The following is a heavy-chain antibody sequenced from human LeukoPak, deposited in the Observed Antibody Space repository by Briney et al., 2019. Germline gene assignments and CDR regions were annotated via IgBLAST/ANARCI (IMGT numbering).Heavy chain of an antibody. Sequence: KPGGSLRLSCAASGFTFSSYSMNWVHQAPGKGLEWVSSISSSSSYIYYADSVKGRFTISRDNAKNSLYLQMNSLRAEDTAVYYCARGSYCSGGSCFDYWGQGTLVAVSS. CDR3: ARGSYCSGGSCFDY. CDR2: ISSSSSYI. V-gene: IGHV3-21*01. D-gene: IGHD2-15*01. J-gene: IGHJ4*02. CDR1: GFTFSSYS.